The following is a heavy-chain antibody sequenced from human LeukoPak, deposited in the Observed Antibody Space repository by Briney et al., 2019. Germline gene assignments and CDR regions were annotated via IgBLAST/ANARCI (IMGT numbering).Heavy chain of an antibody. J-gene: IGHJ4*02. CDR1: GFTFSSYG. CDR2: IWYDGSNK. CDR3: ARAKGTSYYGSGSYYDY. D-gene: IGHD3-10*01. V-gene: IGHV3-33*01. Sequence: GRSLRLSCAASGFTFSSYGMHWVRQAPGKGLEWVAVIWYDGSNKYYADSVKGRFTISRDNSKNTLYLQKNSLRAEDTAVYYCARAKGTSYYGSGSYYDYWGQGTLVTVSS.